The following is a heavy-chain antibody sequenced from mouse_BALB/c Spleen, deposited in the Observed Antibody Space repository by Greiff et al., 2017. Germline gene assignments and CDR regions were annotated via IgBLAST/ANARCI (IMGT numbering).Heavy chain of an antibody. V-gene: IGHV2-6-7*01. D-gene: IGHD2-1*01. CDR2: IWGDGST. Sequence: VKLMESGPGLVAPSQSLSITCTVSGFSLTGYGVNWVRQPPGKGLEWLGMIWGDGSTDYNSALKSRLSISKDNSKSQVFLKMNSLQTDDTARYDCARVYYGNYVGFAYWGQGTLVTVSA. CDR3: ARVYYGNYVGFAY. CDR1: GFSLTGYG. J-gene: IGHJ3*01.